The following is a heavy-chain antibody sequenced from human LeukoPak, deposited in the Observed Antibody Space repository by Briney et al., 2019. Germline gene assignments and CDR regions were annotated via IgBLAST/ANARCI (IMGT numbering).Heavy chain of an antibody. J-gene: IGHJ4*02. V-gene: IGHV3-30*03. Sequence: PGRSLRLSCAASGFTFSSYGMHWVRLAPGKGLEWVAVISYDGSNKYYADSVKGRFTISRDNSKNTLYLQMNSLRAEDTAVYYCAGRRDGYNFDYWGQGTLVTVSS. D-gene: IGHD5-24*01. CDR3: AGRRDGYNFDY. CDR2: ISYDGSNK. CDR1: GFTFSSYG.